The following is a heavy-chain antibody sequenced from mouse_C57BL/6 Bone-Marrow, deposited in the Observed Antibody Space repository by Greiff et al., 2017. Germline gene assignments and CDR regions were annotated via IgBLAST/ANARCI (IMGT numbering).Heavy chain of an antibody. Sequence: VQLQQSGPELVKPGASVTISCKASGYTFTDYYMNWVKQSHGKSLEWIGDINPNNGGTSYNQKFKGKATLTVDKSSSTAYMELRSLTSEDSSVYYCAKGIYDYDEAMDYWGQGTSVTVSS. CDR3: AKGIYDYDEAMDY. V-gene: IGHV1-26*01. J-gene: IGHJ4*01. CDR2: INPNNGGT. D-gene: IGHD2-4*01. CDR1: GYTFTDYY.